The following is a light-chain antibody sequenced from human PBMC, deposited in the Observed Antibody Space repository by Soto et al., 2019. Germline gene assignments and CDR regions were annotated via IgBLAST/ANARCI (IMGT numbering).Light chain of an antibody. CDR3: QQYGKSAMFT. CDR1: QSVSSSY. J-gene: IGKJ2*01. CDR2: GAS. Sequence: EIVLTQSPGTLSLSPGDRATLSCRASQSVSSSYLAWYQQKPGQAPSLLIYGASNRATGIPDRFSGGGSGTDFTLTISRLEPEDFAVYYCQQYGKSAMFTFGQGTKVDSK. V-gene: IGKV3-20*01.